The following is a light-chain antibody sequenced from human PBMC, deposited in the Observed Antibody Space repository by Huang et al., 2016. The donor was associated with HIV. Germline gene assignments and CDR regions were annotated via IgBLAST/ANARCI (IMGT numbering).Light chain of an antibody. CDR1: QSISNY. CDR2: TAS. J-gene: IGKJ4*01. V-gene: IGKV1-39*01. CDR3: QQSYSDLLT. Sequence: DIQMTQSPSSLYASVGDRVTITCRASQSISNYLNWYQQKPGKAPKVLIYTASNLQSGVPSRFSGSGSGTDFTLTISSLQPEDFATYYCQQSYSDLLTFGGGTKVDI.